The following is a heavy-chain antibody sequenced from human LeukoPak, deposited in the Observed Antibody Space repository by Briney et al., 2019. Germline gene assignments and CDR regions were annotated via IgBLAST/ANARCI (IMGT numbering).Heavy chain of an antibody. CDR2: IKSKTDGGTT. V-gene: IGHV3-15*01. CDR1: GFTFSNAW. D-gene: IGHD3-10*01. J-gene: IGHJ4*02. CDR3: IVVRGVGAGYFDY. Sequence: PGGSLRLSCAASGFTFSNAWMSWVRQAPGKGLEWVGRIKSKTDGGTTDYAAPVKGRFTISRDDSKNTLYLQMNSLKTEDTAVYYCIVVRGVGAGYFDYWGQGTLVTVSS.